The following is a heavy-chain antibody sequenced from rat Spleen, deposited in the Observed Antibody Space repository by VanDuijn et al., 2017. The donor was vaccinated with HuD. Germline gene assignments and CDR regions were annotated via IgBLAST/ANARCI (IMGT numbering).Heavy chain of an antibody. V-gene: IGHV5-31*01. Sequence: EVHLVESGGGLVQPGRSLKLSCVASGFTFNNYWMTWIRQAPGKGLEWVASITNASGRTYYPDSVKGRFTISRDNAKSTLYLQMDSLRSEDTATYYCSRTMGITYDYFDYWGQGVMVTVSS. CDR2: ITNASGRT. CDR1: GFTFNNYW. J-gene: IGHJ2*01. D-gene: IGHD1-9*01. CDR3: SRTMGITYDYFDY.